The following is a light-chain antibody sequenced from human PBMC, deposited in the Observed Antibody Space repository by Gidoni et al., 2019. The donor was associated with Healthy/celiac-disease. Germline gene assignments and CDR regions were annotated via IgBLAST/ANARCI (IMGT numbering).Light chain of an antibody. CDR1: QDISNY. CDR2: AAS. CDR3: QQYDNLFT. J-gene: IGKJ3*01. Sequence: DIQMTQSPSSLSASVGDRVTITCQASQDISNYLNWYQHKPGKAHKLLVYAASNLETGVPSRFSGSGSGTDFTFTISSLQPEYIATYYCQQYDNLFTFGPGTKVDIK. V-gene: IGKV1-33*01.